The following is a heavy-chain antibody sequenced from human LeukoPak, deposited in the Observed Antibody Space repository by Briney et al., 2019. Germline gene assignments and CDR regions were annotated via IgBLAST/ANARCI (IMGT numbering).Heavy chain of an antibody. CDR3: ASRPHCSGGSCYFPYYYYYYMDV. D-gene: IGHD2-15*01. V-gene: IGHV1-69*13. CDR1: GGTFSSYG. Sequence: GASVKVSCKASGGTFSSYGISWVRQPPGPGLEWMGGIIPIFGTANYDHKFQGRVTITADESTSTAYMELSSLRSEDTAVYYCASRPHCSGGSCYFPYYYYYYMDVWGKGTTVTVSS. J-gene: IGHJ6*03. CDR2: IIPIFGTA.